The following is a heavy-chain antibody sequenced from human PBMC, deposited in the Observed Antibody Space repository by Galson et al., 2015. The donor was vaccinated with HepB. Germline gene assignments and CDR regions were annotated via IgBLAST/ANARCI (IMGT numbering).Heavy chain of an antibody. CDR1: GGTFSSYA. D-gene: IGHD4-23*01. V-gene: IGHV1-69*13. Sequence: SVKVSCKASGGTFSSYAVSWVRQAPGQGLEWMGGIIPIFGTANYAQKFQGRVTITADESTSTAYMELSSLRSEDTAVYYCARAHPTTVVTPTYYYYYGMGVWGQGTTVTVSS. CDR2: IIPIFGTA. CDR3: ARAHPTTVVTPTYYYYYGMGV. J-gene: IGHJ6*02.